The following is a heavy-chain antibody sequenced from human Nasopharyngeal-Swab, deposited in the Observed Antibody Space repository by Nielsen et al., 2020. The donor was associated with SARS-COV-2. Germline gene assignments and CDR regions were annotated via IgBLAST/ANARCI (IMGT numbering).Heavy chain of an antibody. CDR3: ASDGYSLSY. V-gene: IGHV3-48*01. Sequence: VRQAPGKGLEWVSYISSSSSTIYYADSVKGRFTISRNNAKNPLYLQMNSLRAEDTAVYYCASDGYSLSYWGQGTLVTVSS. CDR2: ISSSSSTI. D-gene: IGHD4-11*01. J-gene: IGHJ4*02.